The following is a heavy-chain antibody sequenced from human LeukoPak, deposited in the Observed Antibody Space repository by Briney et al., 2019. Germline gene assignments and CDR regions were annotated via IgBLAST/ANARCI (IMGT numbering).Heavy chain of an antibody. CDR2: IRGSTYI. CDR3: ARARTTVTTFDY. V-gene: IGHV3-69-1*02. D-gene: IGHD4-17*01. J-gene: IGHJ4*02. Sequence: GGSLRLSCAASGFIFSSYSMNWVRQAPGRGLEWVSSIRGSTYIYYADSVKGRFTISRDNAKNSLYLQMNSLRAEDTAVYYCARARTTVTTFDYWGQGTLVTVSS. CDR1: GFIFSSYS.